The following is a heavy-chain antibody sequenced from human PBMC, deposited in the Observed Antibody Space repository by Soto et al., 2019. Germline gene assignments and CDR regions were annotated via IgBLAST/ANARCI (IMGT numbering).Heavy chain of an antibody. CDR3: ARRLYDSSGFDY. Sequence: PGGSLRLSCAASGFTFSTYAMSWVRQAPGKGLEWVSAISGSGGSTYYADSVKGRFTISRDNSKNTLYLQMNNLRAEDTAVYYCARRLYDSSGFDYWGQGTLVTVS. V-gene: IGHV3-23*01. CDR2: ISGSGGST. J-gene: IGHJ4*02. D-gene: IGHD3-22*01. CDR1: GFTFSTYA.